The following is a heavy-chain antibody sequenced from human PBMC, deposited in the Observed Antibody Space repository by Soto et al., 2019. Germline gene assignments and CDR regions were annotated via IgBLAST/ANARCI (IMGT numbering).Heavy chain of an antibody. V-gene: IGHV4-59*01. CDR2: IYYSGST. D-gene: IGHD6-19*01. CDR1: GGPISSYY. J-gene: IGHJ4*02. CDR3: ARGSSGWPPLLDY. Sequence: QVQLQESGPGLVKPSETLSLNCTVSGGPISSYYWSWIRQSPGKGLEWIGYIYYSGSTNYNPSLKSRVPISVDTSKHQFSLELSSVTAADTAVYYCARGSSGWPPLLDYWGQGTLVTVSS.